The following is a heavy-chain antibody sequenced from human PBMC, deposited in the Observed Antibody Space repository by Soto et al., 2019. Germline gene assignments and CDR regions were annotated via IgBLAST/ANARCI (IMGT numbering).Heavy chain of an antibody. CDR3: ARALIQLWPHYYYGMDV. CDR2: IYYRGST. V-gene: IGHV4-30-4*01. J-gene: IGHJ6*02. Sequence: QVQLQESGPGLVKPSQTLSLTCTVSGGSISSGDYYWSWIRQPPGKGLEWIGYIYYRGSTYYNPSLKSRVTISVDTSKNQFSLKLSSVTAADTAVYYCARALIQLWPHYYYGMDVWGQGTTVTVSS. CDR1: GGSISSGDYY. D-gene: IGHD5-18*01.